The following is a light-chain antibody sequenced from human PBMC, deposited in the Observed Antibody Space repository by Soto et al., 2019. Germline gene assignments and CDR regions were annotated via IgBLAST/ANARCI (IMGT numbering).Light chain of an antibody. CDR3: LLHYGDPQLWV. CDR2: STT. CDR1: TGAVTTARS. Sequence: QAVVTQEPSLTVSPGGTVTLTCASSTGAVTTARSANWIQQKPGQAPRALLYSTTNRHSWTPARFSGSLLGGKAALTLSGVQPEDDADYYCLLHYGDPQLWVFGEGTKLTVL. V-gene: IGLV7-43*01. J-gene: IGLJ3*02.